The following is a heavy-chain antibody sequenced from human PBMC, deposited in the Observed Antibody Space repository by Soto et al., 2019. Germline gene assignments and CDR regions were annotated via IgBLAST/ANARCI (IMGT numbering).Heavy chain of an antibody. Sequence: ASVKVSCKASGGTFSSYTISWVRQAPGQGLEWMGRIIPILGIANYAQKFQGRVTITADKSTSTAYMELSSLRSEDTAVYYCARDRGITTFGVAHNQNDYWGQGTLVTVSS. CDR3: ARDRGITTFGVAHNQNDY. V-gene: IGHV1-69*04. D-gene: IGHD3-3*01. CDR1: GGTFSSYT. J-gene: IGHJ4*02. CDR2: IIPILGIA.